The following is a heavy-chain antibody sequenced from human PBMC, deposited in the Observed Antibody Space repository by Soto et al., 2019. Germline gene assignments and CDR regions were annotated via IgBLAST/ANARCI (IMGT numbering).Heavy chain of an antibody. Sequence: GGSLRLSCAASGFTFSSYWMSWVRQAPGKGLEWVANIKQDGSEKYYVDSVKGRFTISRDNAKNSLYLQMNSLRAEDTAVYYCARRHYYDSSGYYDYWGQGTLVTVSS. V-gene: IGHV3-7*03. D-gene: IGHD3-22*01. CDR2: IKQDGSEK. J-gene: IGHJ4*02. CDR1: GFTFSSYW. CDR3: ARRHYYDSSGYYDY.